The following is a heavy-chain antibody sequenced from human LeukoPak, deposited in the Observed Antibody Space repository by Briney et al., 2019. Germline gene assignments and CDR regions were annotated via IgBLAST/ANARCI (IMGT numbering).Heavy chain of an antibody. Sequence: GWSLPVSRLPCLFNVSRSAMHWLRPASARGREGVGRSRSKANSYATIYVASEKGSIIISRDKSKYTAYLQIISLKTEDTAVYYCARAEYGPYHWGQGTLVTVFS. CDR2: SRSKANSYAT. D-gene: IGHD2/OR15-2a*01. V-gene: IGHV3-73*01. J-gene: IGHJ4*02. CDR1: LFNVSRSA. CDR3: ARAEYGPYH.